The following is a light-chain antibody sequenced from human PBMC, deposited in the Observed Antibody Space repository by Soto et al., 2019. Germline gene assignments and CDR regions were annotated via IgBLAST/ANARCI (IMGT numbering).Light chain of an antibody. CDR3: ASYTSGSTV. CDR2: DVF. Sequence: QSALTQPASVSGSPGQSITISCTGNSSDIGGDTYVSWYQHHPGKSPKLIIYDVFNRPSGVSNRFSGSKSGNTASLTISGLQVEDEADYYCASYTSGSTVFGGGTKLTVL. J-gene: IGLJ2*01. V-gene: IGLV2-14*03. CDR1: SSDIGGDTY.